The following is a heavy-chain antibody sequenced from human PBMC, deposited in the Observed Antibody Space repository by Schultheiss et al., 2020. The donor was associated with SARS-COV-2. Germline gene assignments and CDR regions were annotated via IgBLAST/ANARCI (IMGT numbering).Heavy chain of an antibody. J-gene: IGHJ4*02. CDR3: ARGLADY. Sequence: GESLKISCAASGFTFSSYWMSWVRQAPGKGLEWVANIKQDGSEKYYVDSVKGRFTISRDNFKNTLYLQMNSLRVEDTAVYYCARGLADYWGQGTLVTVSS. CDR2: IKQDGSEK. D-gene: IGHD3-22*01. CDR1: GFTFSSYW. V-gene: IGHV3-7*01.